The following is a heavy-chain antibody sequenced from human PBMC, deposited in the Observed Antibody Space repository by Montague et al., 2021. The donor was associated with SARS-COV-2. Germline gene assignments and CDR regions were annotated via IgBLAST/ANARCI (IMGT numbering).Heavy chain of an antibody. CDR2: IYSNDEK. Sequence: TLSLTCTFSGFSLSTSGVGVGWIRQPPGKALEWLAVIYSNDEKRYSPSLRNRLTITKDTAKNQVVLSLTYVDPVDTATYYCAHLIRYYDIFTGIPFDYWGQGSQVTVSS. CDR1: GFSLSTSGVG. V-gene: IGHV2-5*01. J-gene: IGHJ4*02. CDR3: AHLIRYYDIFTGIPFDY. D-gene: IGHD3-9*01.